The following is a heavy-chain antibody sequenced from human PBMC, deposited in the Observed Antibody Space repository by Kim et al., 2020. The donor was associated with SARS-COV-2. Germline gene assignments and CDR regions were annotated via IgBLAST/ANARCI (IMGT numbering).Heavy chain of an antibody. J-gene: IGHJ6*02. Sequence: GGSLRLSCAASGFTVSSNYMSWVRQAPGKGLEWVSVIYSGGSTYYADSVKGRFTISRDNSKNTLYLQMNSLRAEDTAVYYCARPRAGYYGSGSYPTVGYYGMDVWGQGTTVTVSS. CDR2: IYSGGST. CDR1: GFTVSSNY. D-gene: IGHD3-10*01. CDR3: ARPRAGYYGSGSYPTVGYYGMDV. V-gene: IGHV3-53*01.